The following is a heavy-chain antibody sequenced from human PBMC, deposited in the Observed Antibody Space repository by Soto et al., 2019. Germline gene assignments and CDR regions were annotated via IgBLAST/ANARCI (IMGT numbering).Heavy chain of an antibody. CDR2: IYYSGST. D-gene: IGHD3-10*01. CDR3: ARHWGFGELSPYGMDV. Sequence: LSLTCTVSGGAISSSSDYCGLSRQPPGKGLEWIGSIYYSGSTYYNPYLKSRVTISVDTSKNQFSLKLSSVTAADTAVYYCARHWGFGELSPYGMDVWGQGTTVTVSS. CDR1: GGAISSSSDY. V-gene: IGHV4-39*01. J-gene: IGHJ6*02.